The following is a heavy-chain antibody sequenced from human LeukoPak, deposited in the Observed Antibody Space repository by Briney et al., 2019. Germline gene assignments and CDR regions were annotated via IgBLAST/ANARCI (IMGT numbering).Heavy chain of an antibody. CDR3: AKRPDCSTTNCFRFEY. Sequence: GGSLRLSCAASGFTYSTYAMSWVRQAPGQGLEWVSPISGDGGNTYYAESVKGRFTISRDNSKNTLYLQMNSLRAEDTAVYYCAKRPDCSTTNCFRFEYWGQGTLVTVSS. D-gene: IGHD2-2*01. CDR1: GFTYSTYA. CDR2: ISGDGGNT. V-gene: IGHV3-23*01. J-gene: IGHJ4*02.